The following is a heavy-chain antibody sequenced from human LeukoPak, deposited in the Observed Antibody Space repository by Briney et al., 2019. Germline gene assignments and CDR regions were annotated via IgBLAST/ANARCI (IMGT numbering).Heavy chain of an antibody. CDR1: GFTLSSYS. CDR3: ARDPTGSLGTRFDY. CDR2: LSSSGSYI. J-gene: IGHJ4*02. Sequence: PGGSLRLSCAASGFTLSSYSMNWVRQAPGKGLEWVSSLSSSGSYIYYSDSVKGRFTISRDNAKNSLYLQMNSLTVEDTAVYYCARDPTGSLGTRFDYWGQGTLVTVSS. D-gene: IGHD1-14*01. V-gene: IGHV3-21*01.